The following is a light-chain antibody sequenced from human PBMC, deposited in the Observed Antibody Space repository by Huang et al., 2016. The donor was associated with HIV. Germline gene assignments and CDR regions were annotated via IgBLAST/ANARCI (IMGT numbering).Light chain of an antibody. Sequence: DIQMTQSPSSLSASVGDRVTITCQASQDIRNYLSWYQKKPGKAPKLLIYDASNLETGVPSRFSGGGSGTDFTFTISSLQPEDIATYYCQQYENLPLTFGGGTKVEIK. V-gene: IGKV1-33*01. CDR3: QQYENLPLT. J-gene: IGKJ4*01. CDR2: DAS. CDR1: QDIRNY.